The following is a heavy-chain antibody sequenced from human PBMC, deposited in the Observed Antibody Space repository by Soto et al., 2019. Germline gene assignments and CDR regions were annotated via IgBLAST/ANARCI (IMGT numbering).Heavy chain of an antibody. CDR3: ARGTTLAIFDYGMDV. D-gene: IGHD3-3*01. CDR1: GFTFSSYW. Sequence: PGGSLRLSCAASGFTFSSYWMHWVRQAPGKGLEWVGRIKSKTDGGTTDYAAPVKGRFTISRDDSKNTLYLQMNSLRGEDSSVYYCARGTTLAIFDYGMDVWGQGTTVTVSS. V-gene: IGHV3-15*01. CDR2: IKSKTDGGTT. J-gene: IGHJ6*02.